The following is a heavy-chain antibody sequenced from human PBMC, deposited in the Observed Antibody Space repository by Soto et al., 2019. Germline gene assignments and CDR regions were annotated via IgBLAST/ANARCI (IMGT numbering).Heavy chain of an antibody. CDR2: ISTDSGYT. CDR1: GYIFTTYG. J-gene: IGHJ6*02. CDR3: ARDRPPGSLYGMDA. Sequence: QIQLVQSGGEVERPGASVTVSCEASGYIFTTYGLSWVRQTPAHGLEWMGWISTDSGYTQYSQFLQGRVTMTRDTSTNTGYMALRNLTSDDTGIYYCARDRPPGSLYGMDAWGQGTAVTVSS. V-gene: IGHV1-18*01.